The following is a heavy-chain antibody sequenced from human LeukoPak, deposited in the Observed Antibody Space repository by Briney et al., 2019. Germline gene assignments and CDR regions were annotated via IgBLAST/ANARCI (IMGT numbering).Heavy chain of an antibody. V-gene: IGHV4-59*08. CDR2: IYSSGTT. D-gene: IGHD6-19*01. Sequence: PSETLSLTCTVSGGSLSNYFWNWIRQPPGKGLEWIGYIYSSGTTNYNPSPMSRVTISVDTSRNQFSLKLTSVTAADTAVYFCARLVAVTGTADWFDPWGQGALVTVSS. CDR1: GGSLSNYF. CDR3: ARLVAVTGTADWFDP. J-gene: IGHJ5*02.